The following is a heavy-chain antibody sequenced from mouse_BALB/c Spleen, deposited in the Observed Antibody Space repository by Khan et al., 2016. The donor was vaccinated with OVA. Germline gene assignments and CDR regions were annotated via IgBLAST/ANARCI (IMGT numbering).Heavy chain of an antibody. V-gene: IGHV3-2*02. CDR3: ARTAMIKY. Sequence: VQLQQSGPGLVKPSQSLSLTCTVTGYSITSGYGWNWIRQFPGNKMEWMGYISYSGSTNYNPYIKRRISITRATSKNQFFLQFNSVTTEDTATYYWARTAMIKYWGQGTTLTVSS. D-gene: IGHD1-2*01. J-gene: IGHJ2*01. CDR1: GYSITSGYG. CDR2: ISYSGST.